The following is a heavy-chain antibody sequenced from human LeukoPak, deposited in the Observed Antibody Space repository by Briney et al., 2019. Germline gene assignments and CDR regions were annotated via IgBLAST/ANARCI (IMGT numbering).Heavy chain of an antibody. CDR2: FSRDGGST. V-gene: IGHV3-43D*03. CDR1: GFTFDDYA. J-gene: IGHJ4*02. Sequence: GGSLRLSCAASGFTFDDYAMHWVRQAPGKGLEWVSLFSRDGGSTYYADSVKGRFTISRDNSKNSLYLQMNSLRAEDTALYFCAKSAGQGPTAMVLLDYWGQGTLVTVSS. CDR3: AKSAGQGPTAMVLLDY. D-gene: IGHD5-18*01.